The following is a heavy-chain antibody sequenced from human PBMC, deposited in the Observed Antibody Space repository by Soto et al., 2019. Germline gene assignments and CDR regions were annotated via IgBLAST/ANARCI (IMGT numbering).Heavy chain of an antibody. Sequence: GGSLRLSCAGSGFSFSRYAMSWIRQTPGTGLEWVAAITNGGANTYSADSVKGRFTTSRDNSKNTLYLQMNSLRAEDTAVYFCAKGSASGSPYYFDFWGQGTLVTVSS. CDR1: GFSFSRYA. CDR2: ITNGGANT. CDR3: AKGSASGSPYYFDF. D-gene: IGHD6-25*01. V-gene: IGHV3-23*01. J-gene: IGHJ4*02.